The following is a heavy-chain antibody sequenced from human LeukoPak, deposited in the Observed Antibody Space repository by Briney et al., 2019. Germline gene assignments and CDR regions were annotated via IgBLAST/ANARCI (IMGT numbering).Heavy chain of an antibody. CDR1: GGSFSGYY. J-gene: IGHJ3*02. CDR2: INHSGST. V-gene: IGHV4-34*01. Sequence: SETLSLTCAVYGGSFSGYYWSWIRQPPGKGLEWIGEINHSGSTNYNPSLKSRVTISVDTSKNQFSLKLSSVTAADTAVYYCAGGDSSGYFDAFDIWGQGTMVTVSS. CDR3: AGGDSSGYFDAFDI. D-gene: IGHD3-22*01.